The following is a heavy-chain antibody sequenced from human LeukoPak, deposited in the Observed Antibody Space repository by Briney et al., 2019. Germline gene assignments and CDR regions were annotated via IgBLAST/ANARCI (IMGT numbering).Heavy chain of an antibody. CDR3: ARKGQFFDY. V-gene: IGHV1-18*01. D-gene: IGHD5-24*01. J-gene: IGHJ4*02. CDR1: RYTFTRYG. Sequence: ASAKDSCKDPRYTFTRYGISWGSQSLEQGLEWMGWISAYNGNTNYAQKLQGRVTMTTDTSTSTAYMELRSLRSDDTAGYYFARKGQFFDYWGQGTLVTVSS. CDR2: ISAYNGNT.